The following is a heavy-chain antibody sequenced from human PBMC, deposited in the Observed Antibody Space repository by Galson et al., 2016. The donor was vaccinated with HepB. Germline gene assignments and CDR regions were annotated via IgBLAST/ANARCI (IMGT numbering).Heavy chain of an antibody. V-gene: IGHV3-53*01. CDR3: ARAMTHCSRTTCYNVDY. CDR1: GFTVRNNY. J-gene: IGHJ4*01. D-gene: IGHD2-2*02. CDR2: IYSGGST. Sequence: SLRLSCAASGFTVRNNYMRWVRQAPGKGLECVSVIYSGGSTYYADSVKGRFTISRDNADNSLYLQMNNLRAEDTAVYYCARAMTHCSRTTCYNVDYWGQGTLVTVSS.